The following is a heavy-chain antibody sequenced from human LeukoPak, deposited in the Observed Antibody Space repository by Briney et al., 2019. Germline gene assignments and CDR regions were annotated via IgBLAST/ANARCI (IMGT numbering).Heavy chain of an antibody. CDR1: GFTFSSYW. CDR3: ARGEQQLALYYYYYMDV. CDR2: ISSSSSYI. Sequence: GGSLRLSCAASGFTFSSYWMHWVRQAPGKGLEWVSSISSSSSYIYYADSVKGRFTISRDNAKNSLYLQMNSLRAEDTAVYYCARGEQQLALYYYYYMDVWGKGTTVTISS. V-gene: IGHV3-21*01. D-gene: IGHD6-13*01. J-gene: IGHJ6*03.